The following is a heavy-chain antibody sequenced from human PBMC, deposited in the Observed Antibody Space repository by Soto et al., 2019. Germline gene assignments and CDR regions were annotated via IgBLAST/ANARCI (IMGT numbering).Heavy chain of an antibody. Sequence: SETLSLTCAVSGGSISSTNWWSWVRQPPGKGLEWIGEIYHSGSTNYNPSLKSRVTISVDKSKNQFSLKLSSVTAADTAVYYCARDFGYGGYGDYWGQGTLVTVSS. V-gene: IGHV4-4*02. CDR3: ARDFGYGGYGDY. CDR2: IYHSGST. D-gene: IGHD5-12*01. CDR1: GGSISSTNW. J-gene: IGHJ4*02.